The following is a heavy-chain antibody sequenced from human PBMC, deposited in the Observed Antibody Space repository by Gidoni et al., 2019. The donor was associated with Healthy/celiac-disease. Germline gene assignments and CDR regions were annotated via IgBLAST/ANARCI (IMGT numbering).Heavy chain of an antibody. CDR1: GFTFDDYA. V-gene: IGHV3-9*01. CDR3: AKEGGKGWSGIFNGFDY. CDR2: ISWNSGSI. Sequence: EVQLVESGGGLVQPGRSLRLSCAASGFTFDDYAMHWVRQAPGKGLEWVSGISWNSGSIGYADSVKGRFTISRDNAKNSLYLQMNSLRAEDTALYYCAKEGGKGWSGIFNGFDYWGQGTLVTVSS. J-gene: IGHJ4*02. D-gene: IGHD3-3*01.